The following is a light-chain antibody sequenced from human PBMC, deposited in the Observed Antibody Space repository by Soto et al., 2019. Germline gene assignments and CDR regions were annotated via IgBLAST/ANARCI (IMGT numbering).Light chain of an antibody. Sequence: VVTQEPSFSVSPGGTVTLTCGLNSGSVSTNYYPAWYQQTPGQAPRALIYHTNTRSSGVPDRFSGSILGNKAALTISGAQADDESDYYCVLYITGGTWVFGGGTKVTVL. J-gene: IGLJ3*02. CDR1: SGSVSTNYY. CDR2: HTN. CDR3: VLYITGGTWV. V-gene: IGLV8-61*01.